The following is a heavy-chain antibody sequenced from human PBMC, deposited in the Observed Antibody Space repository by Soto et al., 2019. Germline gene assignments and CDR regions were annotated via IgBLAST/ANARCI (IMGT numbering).Heavy chain of an antibody. CDR2: ISYDGSNK. Sequence: QVQLVESGGGVVQPGRSLRLSCAASGFTFSSYGMHWVRQAPGKGLEWVAVISYDGSNKYYADSVKGRFTISRDNSKNTLHLQMNSLRAEDTAVHYCASIMITFGDAGGFRPPFDYWGQGTLVTVSS. D-gene: IGHD3-16*01. V-gene: IGHV3-30*03. CDR1: GFTFSSYG. CDR3: ASIMITFGDAGGFRPPFDY. J-gene: IGHJ4*02.